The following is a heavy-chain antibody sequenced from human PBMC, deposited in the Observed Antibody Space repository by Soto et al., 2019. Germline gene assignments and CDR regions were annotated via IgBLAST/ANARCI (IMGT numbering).Heavy chain of an antibody. J-gene: IGHJ6*03. CDR2: ISGSGGST. V-gene: IGHV3-23*01. Sequence: GGSLRLSCAASGFTFSSYAMSWVRQAPGKGLEWVSAISGSGGSTYYADSVKGRFTISRDNSKNTLYLQMNSLRAEDTAVYYCAKVPTGIGGFGELYGNGDYYYYMDVWGKGTTVTVSS. CDR1: GFTFSSYA. D-gene: IGHD3-10*01. CDR3: AKVPTGIGGFGELYGNGDYYYYMDV.